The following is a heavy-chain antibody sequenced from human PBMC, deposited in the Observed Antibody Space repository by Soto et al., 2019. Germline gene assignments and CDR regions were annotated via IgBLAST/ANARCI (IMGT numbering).Heavy chain of an antibody. D-gene: IGHD3-22*01. CDR3: ARLVYDTSLNYMYFDF. CDR2: IFHDGTA. Sequence: XETLSLTCAFSVVSISSGNWWTWVRQSPQRGLEYIGEIFHDGTANYYPSFERRVAISVDTSKNQFSLKLTSVTAADTAIYFCARLVYDTSLNYMYFDFWGQGTLVTVSS. CDR1: VVSISSGNW. J-gene: IGHJ4*02. V-gene: IGHV4-4*02.